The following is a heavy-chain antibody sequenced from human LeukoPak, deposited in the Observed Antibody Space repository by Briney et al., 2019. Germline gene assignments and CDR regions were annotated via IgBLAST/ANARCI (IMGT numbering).Heavy chain of an antibody. CDR1: GFTVSSNY. V-gene: IGHV3-53*01. CDR2: IYSGGST. J-gene: IGHJ5*02. CDR3: ARWFGELSNWFDP. D-gene: IGHD3-10*01. Sequence: GGSLRLSCAASGFTVSSNYMSWVRQAPGKGLEWVSVIYSGGSTYYADSVKGRFTISRDNSKNTLYLQMNSLRAEDTAVYYCARWFGELSNWFDPWGQGTLVTVSS.